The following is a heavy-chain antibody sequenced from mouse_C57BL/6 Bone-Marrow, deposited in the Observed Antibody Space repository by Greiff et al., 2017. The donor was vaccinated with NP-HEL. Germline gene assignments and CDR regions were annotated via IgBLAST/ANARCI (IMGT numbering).Heavy chain of an antibody. CDR3: TTLCYDYVDY. V-gene: IGHV14-4*01. CDR2: IDPENGDT. D-gene: IGHD2-3*01. CDR1: GFNIKDDY. J-gene: IGHJ2*01. Sequence: EVQLQQSGAELVRPGASVTLSCTASGFNIKDDYMHWVKQRPEQGLEWIGWIDPENGDTEYASKFQGKATITADTSSNTAYLQLSSLTSEDTAVYYCTTLCYDYVDYWGQGTTLTVSS.